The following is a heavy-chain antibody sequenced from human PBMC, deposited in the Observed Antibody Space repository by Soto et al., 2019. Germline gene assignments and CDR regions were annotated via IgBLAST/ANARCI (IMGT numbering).Heavy chain of an antibody. CDR1: GFTVSSHA. CDR3: APHVSCSGGGWQYDAFAI. J-gene: IGHJ3*02. Sequence: EVQVLESGGGLVPPGGSLRLSCEGSGFTVSSHAMTWIRQAPGKGPDWVSTFTGDGGTYYADSVKGRFDMSRDTSENTLYLQMNSLGAEDTAAYYCAPHVSCSGGGWQYDAFAIRGQGTMVTFS. V-gene: IGHV3-23*01. CDR2: FTGDGGT. D-gene: IGHD2-15*01.